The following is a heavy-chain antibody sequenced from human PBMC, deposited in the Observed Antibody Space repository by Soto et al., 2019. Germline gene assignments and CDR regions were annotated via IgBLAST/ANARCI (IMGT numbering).Heavy chain of an antibody. D-gene: IGHD6-25*01. CDR2: ISGGASDK. Sequence: EVQLVESGGGLVQPGGSLRLSCEASGFMFSAYWMSWVRQDPRKGLEWVATISGGASDKFYVDSVKGRFTISRDDAKNSLYLQMNSLRDEDTAVYYCVREDWQRFDHSGPGTV. CDR3: VREDWQRFDH. V-gene: IGHV3-7*01. CDR1: GFMFSAYW. J-gene: IGHJ4*02.